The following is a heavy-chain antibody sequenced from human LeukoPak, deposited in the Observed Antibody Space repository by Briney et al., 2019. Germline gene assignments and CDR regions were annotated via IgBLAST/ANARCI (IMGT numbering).Heavy chain of an antibody. CDR3: ASHDYGYLRRIL. CDR2: IYHSGST. CDR1: GYSISSCYY. D-gene: IGHD4-17*01. Sequence: SETLSLTCAVSGYSISSCYYWGWIRQPPRKGLEWIGSIYHSGSTYYNPSLKSRVTISVDTSKNQFSLKLSSVTAADTPVYYCASHDYGYLRRILWGQGTLVTVSS. V-gene: IGHV4-38-2*01. J-gene: IGHJ4*02.